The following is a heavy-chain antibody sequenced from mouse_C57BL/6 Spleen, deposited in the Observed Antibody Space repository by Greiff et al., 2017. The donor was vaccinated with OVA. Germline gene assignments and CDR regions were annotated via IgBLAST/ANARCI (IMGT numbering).Heavy chain of an antibody. CDR3: ARGEDYSKEGVDY. Sequence: QVQLQQSGAELVRPGTSVKVSCKASGYAFTNYLIEWVKQRPGQGLEWIGVINPGSGGTNYNEKFKGKATLTADKSSSTAYMQLSSLTSEDSAVNFCARGEDYSKEGVDYWGQGTTLTVSS. V-gene: IGHV1-54*01. CDR2: INPGSGGT. D-gene: IGHD2-5*01. CDR1: GYAFTNYL. J-gene: IGHJ2*01.